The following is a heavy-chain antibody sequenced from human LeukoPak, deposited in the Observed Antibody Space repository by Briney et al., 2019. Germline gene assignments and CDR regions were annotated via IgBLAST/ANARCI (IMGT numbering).Heavy chain of an antibody. J-gene: IGHJ4*02. V-gene: IGHV4-34*01. Sequence: SETLSLTCAVYGGSFSGYYWSWIRQPPGKGLEWIGEINHSGSTNYNPSLKSRVTISVDTSKNQFSLKLSSVTAADTAVYYCARQRYFDWLTDNWGQGTLVTVSS. CDR1: GGSFSGYY. CDR3: ARQRYFDWLTDN. CDR2: INHSGST. D-gene: IGHD3-9*01.